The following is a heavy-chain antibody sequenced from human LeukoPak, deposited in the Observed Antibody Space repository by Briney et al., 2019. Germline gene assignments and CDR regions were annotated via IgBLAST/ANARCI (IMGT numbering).Heavy chain of an antibody. CDR3: ARGSLAAAGTLDIVY. D-gene: IGHD6-13*01. CDR1: GYTLTEIS. V-gene: IGHV1-24*01. Sequence: ASVKVSCKLSGYTLTEISMHWVRQAPGKGLEWMGGFDPEDGEIIYAQKFQGRVTMTEDTSTDTVYMELSSLRSDDTAVYYCARGSLAAAGTLDIVYWGQGTLVTVSS. CDR2: FDPEDGEI. J-gene: IGHJ4*02.